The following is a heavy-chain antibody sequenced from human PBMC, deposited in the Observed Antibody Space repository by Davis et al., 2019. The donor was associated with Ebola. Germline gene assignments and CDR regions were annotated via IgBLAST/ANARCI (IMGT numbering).Heavy chain of an antibody. Sequence: PGGSLRLSCAASGFTFSSYSMNWVRQAPGKGLEWVSSISSSSSYIYYPYSVKGRFTISRDNAKNSLYLQMNSLRAEDTAVYYCARKPYCGGDCHKYYYYYMDVWGKGTTVTVSS. J-gene: IGHJ6*03. CDR3: ARKPYCGGDCHKYYYYYMDV. V-gene: IGHV3-21*01. CDR1: GFTFSSYS. D-gene: IGHD2-21*01. CDR2: ISSSSSYI.